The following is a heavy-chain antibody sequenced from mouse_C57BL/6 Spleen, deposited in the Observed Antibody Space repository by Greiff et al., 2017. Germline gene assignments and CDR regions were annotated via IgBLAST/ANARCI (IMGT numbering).Heavy chain of an antibody. CDR1: GFTFSSYA. CDR2: ISSGGDYI. D-gene: IGHD2-4*01. CDR3: TRDSYDYRAMDY. J-gene: IGHJ4*01. Sequence: EVQLVESGEGLVKPGGSLKLSCAASGFTFSSYAMSWVRQTPEKRLEWVAYISSGGDYIYYADTVKGRFTISRDNARNTLYLQMSSLKSEDTAMYYCTRDSYDYRAMDYWGQGTSVTVSS. V-gene: IGHV5-9-1*02.